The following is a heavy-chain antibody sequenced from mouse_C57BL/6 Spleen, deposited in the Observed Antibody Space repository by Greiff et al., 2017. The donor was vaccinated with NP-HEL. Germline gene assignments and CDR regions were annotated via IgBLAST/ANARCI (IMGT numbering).Heavy chain of an antibody. D-gene: IGHD1-1*01. V-gene: IGHV1-62-2*01. Sequence: LVKPGASVKLSCKASGYTFTEYTIHWVKQRSGQGLEWIGWFYPGSGSIKYNEKFKDKATLTADKSSSTVYMELSRLTSEDSAVYFCARHEESPYYYAEDYYAMDYWGQGTSVTVSS. J-gene: IGHJ4*01. CDR3: ARHEESPYYYAEDYYAMDY. CDR1: GYTFTEYT. CDR2: FYPGSGSI.